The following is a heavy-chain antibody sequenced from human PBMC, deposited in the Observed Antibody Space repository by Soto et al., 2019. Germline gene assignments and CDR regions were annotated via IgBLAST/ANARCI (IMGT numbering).Heavy chain of an antibody. D-gene: IGHD3-16*01. CDR3: ASRFNYVWFLPDYYYGMDV. CDR2: INPSGGST. V-gene: IGHV1-46*03. Sequence: ASVKVSCKASGYTFTSYYMHWVRQAPGQGLEWMGIINPSGGSTSYAQKFQGRVTMTRDTSTSTVYMELSSLRSEDTAVYYCASRFNYVWFLPDYYYGMDVWGQGTTVTVSS. CDR1: GYTFTSYY. J-gene: IGHJ6*02.